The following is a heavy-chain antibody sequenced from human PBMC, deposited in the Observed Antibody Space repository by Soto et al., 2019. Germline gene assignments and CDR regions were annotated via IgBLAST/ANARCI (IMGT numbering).Heavy chain of an antibody. D-gene: IGHD4-17*01. Sequence: QVQLQQWGAGLLKPSETLSLTCAVYGGSFSGYYWSWIRQPPGKGLEWIGEINHSGSTNYNPSLKSRVTISVDTSKNQFSLKLSSVTAADTAVYYCARGHYGDLYNWFDPWGQGTLVTVSS. CDR3: ARGHYGDLYNWFDP. CDR1: GGSFSGYY. J-gene: IGHJ5*02. V-gene: IGHV4-34*01. CDR2: INHSGST.